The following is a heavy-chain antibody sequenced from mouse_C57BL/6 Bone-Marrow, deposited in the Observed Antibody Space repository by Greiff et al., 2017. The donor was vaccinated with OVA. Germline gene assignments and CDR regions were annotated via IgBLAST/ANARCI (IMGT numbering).Heavy chain of an antibody. CDR3: ARGELRRGGYAMDY. J-gene: IGHJ4*01. D-gene: IGHD1-1*01. V-gene: IGHV1-63*01. Sequence: VQLPESGAELVRPGASVKMSCKASGYTFTNYWIGWAQQRPGHGLEWIGAIYTGGGYTNYHEKFKGKATLTAYKSSSTAYMQFSSLTSEDSAIYYCARGELRRGGYAMDYWGQGTSVTVSS. CDR2: IYTGGGYT. CDR1: GYTFTNYW.